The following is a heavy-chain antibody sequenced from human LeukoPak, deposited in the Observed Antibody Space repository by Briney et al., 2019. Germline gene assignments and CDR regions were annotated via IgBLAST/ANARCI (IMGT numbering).Heavy chain of an antibody. V-gene: IGHV5-51*01. CDR2: IYPGDSET. Sequence: GGTLKISCKGSGYSFTNYRIGWVRQMPGKGLEWMATIYPGDSETRYSPSFQGQVTISVDKSINTAYLQWSRLKASDTAMYYCARQRWLQLYYFDYWGQGTLVTVSS. CDR3: ARQRWLQLYYFDY. CDR1: GYSFTNYR. D-gene: IGHD5-24*01. J-gene: IGHJ4*02.